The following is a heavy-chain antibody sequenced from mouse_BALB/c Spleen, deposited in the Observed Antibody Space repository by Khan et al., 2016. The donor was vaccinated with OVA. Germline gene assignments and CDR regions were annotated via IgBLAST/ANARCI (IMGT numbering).Heavy chain of an antibody. D-gene: IGHD2-1*01. CDR1: GYSITSGYY. J-gene: IGHJ3*01. Sequence: EVQLQESGPGLVKPSQSLSLTCSVTGYSITSGYYWNWIRQLPGNILEWMGYISNDGSHNNNLSPKNRITITRDTSKKQFCLKLNSVTTEDTATYYCASKSAGKGAYWGQGTLVTVSA. V-gene: IGHV3-6*02. CDR3: ASKSAGKGAY. CDR2: ISNDGSH.